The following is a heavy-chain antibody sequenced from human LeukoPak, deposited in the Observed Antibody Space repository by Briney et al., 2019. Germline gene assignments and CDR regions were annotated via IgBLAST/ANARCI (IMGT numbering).Heavy chain of an antibody. CDR3: ARSDRDYGDRPEY. D-gene: IGHD4-17*01. V-gene: IGHV3-23*01. Sequence: GGSLRLSCAASGFTFSSYAMSWVRQAPGKGLEWVSAISGSGGSTYYADSVKGRFTISRDNSKNTLYLQMNSLRSDDTAVYYCARSDRDYGDRPEYWGQGTLVTVSS. CDR2: ISGSGGST. J-gene: IGHJ4*02. CDR1: GFTFSSYA.